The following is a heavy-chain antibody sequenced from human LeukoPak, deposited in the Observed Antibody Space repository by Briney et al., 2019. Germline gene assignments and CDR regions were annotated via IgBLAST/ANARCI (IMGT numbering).Heavy chain of an antibody. D-gene: IGHD4-17*01. J-gene: IGHJ4*02. CDR2: FNPSGGST. CDR3: TRGDYEERFDY. Sequence: ASVKISCKASGYTFTTYYIHWVRQAPGQGLEWVGIFNPSGGSTNYAQKFQGRVTMTRDTSTSTVYMELSSLRSEDTAVYYCTRGDYEERFDYWGQGTLVTVSS. V-gene: IGHV1-46*03. CDR1: GYTFTTYY.